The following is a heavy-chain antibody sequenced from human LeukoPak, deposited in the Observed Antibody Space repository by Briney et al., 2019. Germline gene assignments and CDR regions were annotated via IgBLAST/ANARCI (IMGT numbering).Heavy chain of an antibody. J-gene: IGHJ4*02. V-gene: IGHV3-21*01. D-gene: IGHD3-16*01. CDR1: GFTFSSYA. Sequence: GGSLRLSCAASGFTFSSYAMHWVRQAPGKGLEWVSSISSSSSYIYYADSVKGRFTASGDNAQNSLFLQMDSLSAEDTAVYYCATDRGARYWGQGALVTVSS. CDR2: ISSSSSYI. CDR3: ATDRGARY.